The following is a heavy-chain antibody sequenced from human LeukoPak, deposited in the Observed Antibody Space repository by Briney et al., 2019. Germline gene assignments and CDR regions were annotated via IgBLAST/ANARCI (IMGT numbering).Heavy chain of an antibody. Sequence: PGGSLRLSCAASGVTFSSYGMHWVRQAPGKGLEWVGVIGYDGNNKYYADSVKGRFTISRDNSKNTLYLQMNSLRAEDTAMYYCARGRVDWGQGTLVTVSS. CDR3: ARGRVD. J-gene: IGHJ4*02. CDR1: GVTFSSYG. CDR2: IGYDGNNK. V-gene: IGHV3-30*03.